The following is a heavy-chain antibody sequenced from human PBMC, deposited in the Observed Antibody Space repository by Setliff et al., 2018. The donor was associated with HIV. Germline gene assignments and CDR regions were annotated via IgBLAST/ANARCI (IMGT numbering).Heavy chain of an antibody. V-gene: IGHV4-4*02. D-gene: IGHD6-13*01. Sequence: PSETLSLTCAVSGGSISSRNWWSWVRQPPGKGLEWIGEIYHSGSTNYNPSLKGRFTISVDTSKNQFSLNLTSVTAADTAVYYCAKEGSWSSSWHQMDVWGKGTTVTVSS. CDR1: GGSISSRNW. J-gene: IGHJ6*04. CDR2: IYHSGST. CDR3: AKEGSWSSSWHQMDV.